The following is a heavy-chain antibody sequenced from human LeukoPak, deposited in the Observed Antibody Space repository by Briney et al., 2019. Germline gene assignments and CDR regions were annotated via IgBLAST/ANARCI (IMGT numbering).Heavy chain of an antibody. V-gene: IGHV1-18*01. Sequence: ASVKVSCKASGYTFTSFGVSWVRRAPGQGLEWMGWNSPYKGNINYAQKLQGRVTMTTDTSTSTAYMELSSLRSEDTAVYYCATGYYYDSSGYSSSFDYWGQGTLVTVSS. CDR3: ATGYYYDSSGYSSSFDY. J-gene: IGHJ4*02. D-gene: IGHD3-22*01. CDR1: GYTFTSFG. CDR2: NSPYKGNI.